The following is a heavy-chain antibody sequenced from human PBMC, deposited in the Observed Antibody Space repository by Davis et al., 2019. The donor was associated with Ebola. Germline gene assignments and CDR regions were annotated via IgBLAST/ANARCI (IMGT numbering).Heavy chain of an antibody. CDR3: ARRPSKSHDYGDARGWFDP. Sequence: LRLSCAVSGGSISSGGYSWSWIRQPPGKGLEWIGYIYHSGSTYYNPSLKSRVTILMDTSKNQFSLKLSSVTAADTAVYFCARRPSKSHDYGDARGWFDPWGQGILVTVSS. CDR2: IYHSGST. CDR1: GGSISSGGYS. J-gene: IGHJ5*02. V-gene: IGHV4-30-2*05. D-gene: IGHD4-17*01.